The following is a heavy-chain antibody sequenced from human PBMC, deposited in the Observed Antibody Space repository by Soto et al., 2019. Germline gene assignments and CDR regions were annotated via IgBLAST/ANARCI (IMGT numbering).Heavy chain of an antibody. D-gene: IGHD1-1*01. J-gene: IGHJ4*02. Sequence: QVQLQESGPGVVRPSETLSLTCSVSGDSMRTYYWSWIRQPPGKGLEWIGNIYYRGSTNYNSSLNSRVTIAVATSKNQFSLILTSVTAADTAIYYCARVGDGYNWDFDYWGQGTLVTVSS. CDR1: GDSMRTYY. CDR3: ARVGDGYNWDFDY. V-gene: IGHV4-59*01. CDR2: IYYRGST.